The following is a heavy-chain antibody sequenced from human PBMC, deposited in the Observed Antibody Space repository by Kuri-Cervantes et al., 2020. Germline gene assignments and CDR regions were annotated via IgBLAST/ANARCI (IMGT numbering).Heavy chain of an antibody. Sequence: SETLSLTCTVSGGSISSSSYYWGWIRQPPEKGLEWIGSIYYSGSTYYNPSLKSRVTISVDTSKNQFSLKLSSVTAADTAVYYCARGRSKDYFDYWGQGTLVTVSS. V-gene: IGHV4-39*01. CDR1: GGSISSSSYY. J-gene: IGHJ4*02. CDR2: IYYSGST. CDR3: ARGRSKDYFDY.